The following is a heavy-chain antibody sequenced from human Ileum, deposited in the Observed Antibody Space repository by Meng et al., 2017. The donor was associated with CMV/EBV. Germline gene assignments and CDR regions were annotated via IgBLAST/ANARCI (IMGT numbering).Heavy chain of an antibody. V-gene: IGHV4-59*11. CDR3: ARNFDFWSGYSEGAFDY. Sequence: GSLRLSCTISGGSISSHYWSWIRQSPGKGLEWIAYISYSGSTNYNPSLKSRATISVDTSKNQFSLELSSVTAADTALYYCARNFDFWSGYSEGAFDYWGQGTLVTVSS. CDR2: ISYSGST. J-gene: IGHJ4*02. CDR1: GGSISSHY. D-gene: IGHD3-3*01.